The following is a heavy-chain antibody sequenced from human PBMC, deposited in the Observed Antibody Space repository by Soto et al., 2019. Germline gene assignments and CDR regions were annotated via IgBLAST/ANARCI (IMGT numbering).Heavy chain of an antibody. CDR3: ARADTAMAGPFDY. CDR2: IIPIFGTA. Sequence: QVQLVQSGAEVKKPGSSVKVSCKASGVTFSSYAISWVRQAPGQGLEWMGGIIPIFGTANYAQKFQGRVTITADESTRTAYRELSSLRAEDTAVYYCARADTAMAGPFDYWGQGTLVTVSS. J-gene: IGHJ4*02. CDR1: GVTFSSYA. D-gene: IGHD5-18*01. V-gene: IGHV1-69*01.